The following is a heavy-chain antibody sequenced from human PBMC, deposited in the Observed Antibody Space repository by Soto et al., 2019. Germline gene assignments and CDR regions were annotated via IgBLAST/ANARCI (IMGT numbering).Heavy chain of an antibody. CDR1: GYTFTGHY. Sequence: ASVKVSCKASGYTFTGHYMHWVRQAPGQGLEWMGWINPNSGGTNYAQKFQGWVTMTRDTSISTAYMELSRLRSDDTAVYYCARAMLGGYIVATIPLIDYWGQGTLVTVS. CDR3: ARAMLGGYIVATIPLIDY. CDR2: INPNSGGT. V-gene: IGHV1-2*04. D-gene: IGHD5-12*01. J-gene: IGHJ4*02.